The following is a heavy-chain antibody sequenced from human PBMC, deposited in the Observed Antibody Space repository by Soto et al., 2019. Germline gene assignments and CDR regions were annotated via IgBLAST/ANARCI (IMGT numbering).Heavy chain of an antibody. CDR1: GFTFSSYA. Sequence: GGSLRLSCSASGFTFSSYAMHWVRQAPGKGLEYVSSISTNGGSTHYADSVKGRFTISRDNSKNTQYLQMNSLRAEDTAVYYCASSGSYLGSWFDPWGQGTLVTV. CDR2: ISTNGGST. J-gene: IGHJ5*02. V-gene: IGHV3-64*04. CDR3: ASSGSYLGSWFDP. D-gene: IGHD3-10*01.